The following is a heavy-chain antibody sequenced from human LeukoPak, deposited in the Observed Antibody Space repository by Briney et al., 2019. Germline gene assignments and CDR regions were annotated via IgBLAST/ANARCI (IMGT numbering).Heavy chain of an antibody. CDR2: ISSSGSTI. Sequence: GGSLRLSCAASGLSFITYNMNWVRQAPGKGLEWVSYISSSGSTIYYADSVKGRFTISRDNAKNSLYLQMNSLRAEDTAVYYCAELGITMIGGVWGKGTTVTISS. CDR1: GLSFITYN. CDR3: AELGITMIGGV. D-gene: IGHD3-10*02. J-gene: IGHJ6*04. V-gene: IGHV3-48*04.